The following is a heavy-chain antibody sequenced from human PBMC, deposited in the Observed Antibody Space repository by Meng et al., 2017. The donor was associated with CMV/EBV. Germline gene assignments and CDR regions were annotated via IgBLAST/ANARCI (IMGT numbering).Heavy chain of an antibody. D-gene: IGHD3-3*02. CDR2: IYSGGST. CDR3: LLVFGRGVIDY. CDR1: GFTLRSNY. J-gene: IGHJ4*02. Sequence: LVGAGGGFVERGGSLRLSCSAFGFTLRSNYMSWVRQVPGKGLEWVSVIYSGGSTYYADSVKGRFTISRDNSKNTLYLQMNSLRAEDTAVYYCLLVFGRGVIDYWGQGTLVTVSS. V-gene: IGHV3-66*01.